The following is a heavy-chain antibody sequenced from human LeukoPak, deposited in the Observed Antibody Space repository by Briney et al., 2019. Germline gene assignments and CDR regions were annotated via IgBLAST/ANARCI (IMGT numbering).Heavy chain of an antibody. CDR3: ARVKKAAAFNWFDP. CDR1: GGSFSGYY. D-gene: IGHD6-13*01. Sequence: SETLSLTCAVYGGSFSGYYWSWIRQPPGKRLEWIGEINHSGSANYNPSLKSRVTISVDTSKNQFSPKLSSVTAADTAVYYCARVKKAAAFNWFDPWGQGTLVTVSS. V-gene: IGHV4-34*01. CDR2: INHSGSA. J-gene: IGHJ5*02.